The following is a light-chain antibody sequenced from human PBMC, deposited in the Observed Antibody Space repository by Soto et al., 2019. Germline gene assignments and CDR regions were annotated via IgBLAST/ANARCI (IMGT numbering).Light chain of an antibody. J-gene: IGLJ1*01. V-gene: IGLV2-23*01. Sequence: QSALTPPASVSGSPGQSITISCTGTSSDFGSYNLVSWYQQHPGKAPKLMIYEGSKRPSGVSNRFSGSKSGNTASLTISGLQAEDEADYYCCSYAGSSTYYVFGTGTKVTVL. CDR2: EGS. CDR1: SSDFGSYNL. CDR3: CSYAGSSTYYV.